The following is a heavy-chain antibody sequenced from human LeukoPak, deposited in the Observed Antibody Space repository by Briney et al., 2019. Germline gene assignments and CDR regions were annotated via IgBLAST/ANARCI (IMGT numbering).Heavy chain of an antibody. CDR1: GGSIRNSSFY. J-gene: IGHJ4*02. D-gene: IGHD6-19*01. CDR2: IYYSGST. Sequence: PSETLSLTCAVSGGSIRNSSFYWGWIRQPPGKGLEWIGYIYYSGSTYYNPSLKSRVTISVDTSKNQFSLKLSSVTAADTAVYYCARATSFGSGWYYFDYWGQGTLVTVSS. V-gene: IGHV4-31*11. CDR3: ARATSFGSGWYYFDY.